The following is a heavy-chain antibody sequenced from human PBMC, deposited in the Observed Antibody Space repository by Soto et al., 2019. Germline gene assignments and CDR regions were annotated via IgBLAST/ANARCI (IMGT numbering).Heavy chain of an antibody. D-gene: IGHD3-22*01. CDR1: GFAFNNYA. Sequence: EVQLLESGGGLVQPGGSLRLFCAGSGFAFNNYAMTWVRQAPGKGLEWVSTITNGGMSFYGHTVQGRFTTSRDNTESTVYLQMNSLRAEETAVYHCARIDKFNSQSSGWANRFDYWGQGTLVTVSS. V-gene: IGHV3-23*01. CDR3: ARIDKFNSQSSGWANRFDY. CDR2: ITNGGMS. J-gene: IGHJ4*02.